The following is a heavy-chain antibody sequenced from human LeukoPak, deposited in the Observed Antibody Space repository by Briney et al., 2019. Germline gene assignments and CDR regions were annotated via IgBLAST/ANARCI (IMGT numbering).Heavy chain of an antibody. CDR1: GFTLSRYQ. Sequence: GGSLRHSCAASGFTLSRYQMNWVRHAPGKGLEWVSYISSSGSTIYYADSVKGRFTISRENAKNSLYLPMNSLRAEDTAVYYCARVCTGDYGDYRIGSYYMDVWGKGTTVTISS. CDR3: ARVCTGDYGDYRIGSYYMDV. J-gene: IGHJ6*03. V-gene: IGHV3-48*03. CDR2: ISSSGSTI. D-gene: IGHD4-17*01.